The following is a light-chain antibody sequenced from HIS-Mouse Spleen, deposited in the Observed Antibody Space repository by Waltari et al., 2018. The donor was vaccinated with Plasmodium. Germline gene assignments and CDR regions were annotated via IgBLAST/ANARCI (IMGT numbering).Light chain of an antibody. CDR1: SGHSSSP. CDR3: QTWGTGMGV. V-gene: IGLV4-69*01. J-gene: IGLJ2*01. CDR2: LNSDGSH. Sequence: QLVLTQSPSASASLGASVKLTCNLSSGHSSSPIAWLQPQPANGPRYLMKLNSDGSHSKGDGIPDRFSGSSSGAERYLTISSLQSEDEADYYCQTWGTGMGVFGGGTKLTVL.